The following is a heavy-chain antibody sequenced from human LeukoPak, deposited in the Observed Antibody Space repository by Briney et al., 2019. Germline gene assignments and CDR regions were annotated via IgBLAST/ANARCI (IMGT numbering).Heavy chain of an antibody. Sequence: PGGTLRLSCAASGFTFSSYGMNWVRQAPGKGLEWVSSIHKSGAHTDHADSVKGRFTISRDNSKNTLYLQMNNMKVEDTAVYYCTRGGLVRGVIRYAFDYWGQGTLVTVSS. V-gene: IGHV3-23*01. D-gene: IGHD3-10*01. CDR2: IHKSGAHT. J-gene: IGHJ4*02. CDR1: GFTFSSYG. CDR3: TRGGLVRGVIRYAFDY.